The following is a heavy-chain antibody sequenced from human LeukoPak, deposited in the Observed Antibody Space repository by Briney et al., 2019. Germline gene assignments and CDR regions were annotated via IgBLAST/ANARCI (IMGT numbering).Heavy chain of an antibody. CDR2: ITWNSGSI. D-gene: IGHD3-22*01. J-gene: IGHJ4*02. CDR1: GFTFSSHW. Sequence: GGSLLLSCAASGFTFSSHWMSWVRQAPGKGLEWASGITWNSGSINYADSVKGRFTISRDNAKNSLYLQMNSLRTEDTAFYYCAKDMDSSAYVVGYWGQGTLVTVSS. V-gene: IGHV3-9*01. CDR3: AKDMDSSAYVVGY.